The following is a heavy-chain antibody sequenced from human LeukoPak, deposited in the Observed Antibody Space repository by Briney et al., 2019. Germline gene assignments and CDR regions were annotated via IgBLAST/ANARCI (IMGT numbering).Heavy chain of an antibody. CDR3: ARVRSSGYPPPPAFDY. Sequence: SETLSLTCTVSGGSISSYYWGWIRQPPGKGLEWIGYIYYSGSTNYNPSLKSRVTISVDTSKNQFSLKLSSVTAADTAVYYCARVRSSGYPPPPAFDYWDQGTLVTVSS. D-gene: IGHD3-22*01. CDR2: IYYSGST. J-gene: IGHJ4*02. V-gene: IGHV4-59*01. CDR1: GGSISSYY.